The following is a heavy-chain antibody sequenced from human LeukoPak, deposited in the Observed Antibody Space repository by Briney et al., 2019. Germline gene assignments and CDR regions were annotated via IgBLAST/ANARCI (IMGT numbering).Heavy chain of an antibody. CDR1: GGSISSYY. V-gene: IGHV4-59*01. D-gene: IGHD3-22*01. CDR3: ARAARYYYDTIGAFDV. J-gene: IGHJ3*01. CDR2: IFYSGST. Sequence: PSETLSLTCTVSGGSISSYYWSWIRQPPGKGLEWSVYIFYSGSTNYNPSLKSRVTISVDTSRNQFSLKLSSVTAADTAVYYCARAARYYYDTIGAFDVWGQGTMVTVSS.